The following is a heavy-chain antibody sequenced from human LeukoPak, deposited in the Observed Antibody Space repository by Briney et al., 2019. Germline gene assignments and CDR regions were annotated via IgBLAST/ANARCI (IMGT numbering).Heavy chain of an antibody. CDR2: IYPGDSDT. J-gene: IGHJ5*02. D-gene: IGHD6-6*01. Sequence: GESLKISCKGSGYSFTSYWIGWVRQMPGKGLEWMGIIYPGDSDTRYSPSFQGQVTISADKSISTAYLQWSSLKASDTAVYYCARGLVAARGQNWFDPWGQGTLVTVSS. V-gene: IGHV5-51*01. CDR1: GYSFTSYW. CDR3: ARGLVAARGQNWFDP.